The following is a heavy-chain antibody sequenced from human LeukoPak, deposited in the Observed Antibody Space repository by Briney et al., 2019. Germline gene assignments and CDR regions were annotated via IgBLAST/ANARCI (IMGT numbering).Heavy chain of an antibody. CDR2: ISGRGGST. D-gene: IGHD5-18*01. J-gene: IGHJ6*02. V-gene: IGHV3-23*01. Sequence: HTGGSLRLSCAASGFTFSSYAMSWARQAPGEGLEWVSAISGRGGSTYYADSVKGRFAISRDNYKNPLYLQMNSLRAEDTAVYYCAKRGRGYSYGYSYGMDVWGQGTTVTVSS. CDR3: AKRGRGYSYGYSYGMDV. CDR1: GFTFSSYA.